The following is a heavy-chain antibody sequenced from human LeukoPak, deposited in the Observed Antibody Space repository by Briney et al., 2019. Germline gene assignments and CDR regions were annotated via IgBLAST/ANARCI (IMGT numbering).Heavy chain of an antibody. D-gene: IGHD6-13*01. CDR1: GGSISSSSYY. CDR2: IYYSGST. J-gene: IGHJ2*01. V-gene: IGHV4-39*07. Sequence: SETLSLICTVSGGSISSSSYYWGWIRQPPGKGLEWIGSIYYSGSTYYNPSLKSRVTMSLDTSKNQFSLKLSSVTAADTAVYYCARVSSSWYQDWYFDLWGRGTLVTVSS. CDR3: ARVSSSWYQDWYFDL.